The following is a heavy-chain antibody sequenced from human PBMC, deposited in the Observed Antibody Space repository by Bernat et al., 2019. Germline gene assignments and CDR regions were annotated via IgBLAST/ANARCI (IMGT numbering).Heavy chain of an antibody. Sequence: QVQLQESGPGLVKPSETLSLTCTVSGGSISSYYWSWIRQPPGKGLEWIGYSYYSGSTNYNPSLKSRVTISVDTSKNQFSLKLSSVTAADTAVYYCAREGAGAAAGTDYGMDVWGQGTTVTVSS. CDR2: SYYSGST. CDR3: AREGAGAAAGTDYGMDV. CDR1: GGSISSYY. D-gene: IGHD6-13*01. J-gene: IGHJ6*02. V-gene: IGHV4-59*01.